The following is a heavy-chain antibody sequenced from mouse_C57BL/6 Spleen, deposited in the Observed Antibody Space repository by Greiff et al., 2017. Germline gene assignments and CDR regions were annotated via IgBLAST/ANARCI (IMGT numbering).Heavy chain of an antibody. D-gene: IGHD1-1*01. CDR3: ARTDYGSSTYFDY. CDR1: GFTFSSYA. CDR2: ISDGGSYT. J-gene: IGHJ2*01. Sequence: EVQLVESGGGLVKPGGSLKLSCAASGFTFSSYAMSWVRQTPEKRLEWVATISDGGSYTYYPDNVKGRFTISRDNAKNNLYLQMSHLKSEDTAMYYCARTDYGSSTYFDYWGQGTTLTVSS. V-gene: IGHV5-4*01.